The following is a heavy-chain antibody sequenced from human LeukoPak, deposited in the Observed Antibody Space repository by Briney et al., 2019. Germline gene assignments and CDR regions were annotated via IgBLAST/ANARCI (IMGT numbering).Heavy chain of an antibody. V-gene: IGHV4-39*07. J-gene: IGHJ4*02. D-gene: IGHD3-10*01. CDR2: IYYSGST. CDR3: ARVNTMVRGVIAY. Sequence: SETLSLTCTVSGGSISSSSYYWGWIRQPPGKGLEWIGSIYYSGSTYYNPSLKSRVTISVDTSKNQFSLKLSSVTAADTAVYYCARVNTMVRGVIAYWGQGTLVTVSS. CDR1: GGSISSSSYY.